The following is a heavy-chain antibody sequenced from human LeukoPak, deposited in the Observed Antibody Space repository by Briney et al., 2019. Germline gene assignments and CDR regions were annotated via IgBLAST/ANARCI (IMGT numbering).Heavy chain of an antibody. D-gene: IGHD6-13*01. CDR2: IIPIFGTA. CDR1: GGTFSSYA. Sequence: SVKVSCKASGGTFSSYAISWVRQAPGQGLEWMGGIIPIFGTANYAQKFQGRVTITADESTSTAYMELSSLRSEDTAVYYCARGPGQAAGYDYFDYWGQGTLVTVSS. V-gene: IGHV1-69*13. CDR3: ARGPGQAAGYDYFDY. J-gene: IGHJ4*02.